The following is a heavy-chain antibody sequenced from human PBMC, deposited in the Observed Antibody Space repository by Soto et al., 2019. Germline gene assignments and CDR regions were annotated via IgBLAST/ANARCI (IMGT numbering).Heavy chain of an antibody. CDR2: ISSGGST. D-gene: IGHD3-10*01. CDR1: GFTFSTYA. V-gene: IGHV3-23*01. Sequence: EVQLLESGGGLVQPGGSLRLSCAASGFTFSTYAMSWVRQAPGKGLEWVSAISSGGSTYYADSVKGRFTISRDNSKNTLYLQINSQKADDTAVYYCAALGVATPYWGQGTLVTVSS. CDR3: AALGVATPY. J-gene: IGHJ4*02.